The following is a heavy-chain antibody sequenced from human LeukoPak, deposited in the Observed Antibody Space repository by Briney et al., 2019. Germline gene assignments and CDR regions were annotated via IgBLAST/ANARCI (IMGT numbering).Heavy chain of an antibody. CDR3: ASSYYYGSGSLDV. Sequence: GGSLRLSCAASGFTFSSYAMHWVRQAPGKGLEWVAVISYDGSNKYYADSVKGRFTISRDNSKNTLYLQMNSLRAEDTAVYYCASSYYYGSGSLDVWGQGTTVTVSS. D-gene: IGHD3-10*01. CDR2: ISYDGSNK. J-gene: IGHJ6*02. CDR1: GFTFSSYA. V-gene: IGHV3-30*14.